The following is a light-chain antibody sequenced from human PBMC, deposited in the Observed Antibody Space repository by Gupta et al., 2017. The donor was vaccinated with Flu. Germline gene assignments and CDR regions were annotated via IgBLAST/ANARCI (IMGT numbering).Light chain of an antibody. CDR1: SNDVGRSDS. CDR2: DVR. CDR3: SSYTSTSTFYV. V-gene: IGLV2-14*03. Sequence: QSALTQPASVSGSPGQSITISCSGTSNDVGRSDSVSWYQQSPGKAPKLLIYDVRSRPSGVSSRFSGSKSGNSASLTISGLQAEDETDYFCSSYTSTSTFYVFGTGTKVTVL. J-gene: IGLJ1*01.